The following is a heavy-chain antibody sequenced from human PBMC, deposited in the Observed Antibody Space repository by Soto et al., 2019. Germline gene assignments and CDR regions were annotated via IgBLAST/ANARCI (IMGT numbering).Heavy chain of an antibody. Sequence: QVQLVESGGGVVQPGRSLRLSCAASGFTFSSYGMPWVRQAPGKGLEWVAVISYDGSNKYYADSVKGRFTISRDNSKNTLYLQMNSLRAEDTAVHYCAKDFAVVVGATPVYYYYGMDVWGQGTTVTVSS. CDR2: ISYDGSNK. CDR3: AKDFAVVVGATPVYYYYGMDV. D-gene: IGHD2-15*01. CDR1: GFTFSSYG. V-gene: IGHV3-30*18. J-gene: IGHJ6*02.